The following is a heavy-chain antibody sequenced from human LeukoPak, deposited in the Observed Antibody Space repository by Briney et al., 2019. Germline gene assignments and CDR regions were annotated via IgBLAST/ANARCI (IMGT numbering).Heavy chain of an antibody. D-gene: IGHD5-18*01. CDR1: GFTFSSYS. Sequence: PGGSLRLSCAASGFTFSSYSMNWVRQAPGKGLEWVSSISSSSSYIYYADSVKGRFTISRDNAKNSLYLQMNSLRAEDTAVYYCARDGGGTPYTAMVSYDYWGQGTLVTVSS. CDR3: ARDGGGTPYTAMVSYDY. CDR2: ISSSSSYI. V-gene: IGHV3-21*01. J-gene: IGHJ4*02.